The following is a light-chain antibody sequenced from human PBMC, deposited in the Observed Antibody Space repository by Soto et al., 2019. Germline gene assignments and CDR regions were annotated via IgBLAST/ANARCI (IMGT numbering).Light chain of an antibody. CDR1: QSVTSSY. Sequence: EIVLTQSPGTLSLSPGERATLSCRASQSVTSSYLAWYQQKPGQAPRLLIYGASSRATGIPDRFSGSGSGTDFTLTISRLEPEDLVVYYCQQYGSSPTWTVGQGTKVDIK. CDR3: QQYGSSPTWT. V-gene: IGKV3-20*01. J-gene: IGKJ1*01. CDR2: GAS.